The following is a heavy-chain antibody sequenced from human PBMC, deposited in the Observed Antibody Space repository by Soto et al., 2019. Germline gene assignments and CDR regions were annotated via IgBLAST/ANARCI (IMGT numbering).Heavy chain of an antibody. J-gene: IGHJ4*02. Sequence: QVQVVESGGNIVQPGTSLRLSCAASGFAFTNYGIHWVRQAPGKGLEWVAQISNDGSKKFYADSVKGRFTISRDNSENTVYLQMTSLRPDDTAVFYCARDVAMPTVFGLVYWGQGTLVTVSS. CDR3: ARDVAMPTVFGLVY. V-gene: IGHV3-30*03. D-gene: IGHD3-3*01. CDR2: ISNDGSKK. CDR1: GFAFTNYG.